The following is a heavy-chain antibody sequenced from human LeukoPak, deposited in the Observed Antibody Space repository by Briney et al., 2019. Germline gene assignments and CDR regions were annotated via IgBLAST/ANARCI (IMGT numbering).Heavy chain of an antibody. CDR2: IYSGGST. J-gene: IGHJ4*02. D-gene: IGHD3-9*01. CDR3: ARGQPAEAAEVLRYFDWLGSFDY. Sequence: GGSLRLSCAASGFTVSSNYMSWVRQAPGKGLEWVSVIYSGGSTYYADSVKGRFTISRDNSKNTLYLQMNSLRAEDTAVYYCARGQPAEAAEVLRYFDWLGSFDYWGQGTLVTVSS. CDR1: GFTVSSNY. V-gene: IGHV3-53*01.